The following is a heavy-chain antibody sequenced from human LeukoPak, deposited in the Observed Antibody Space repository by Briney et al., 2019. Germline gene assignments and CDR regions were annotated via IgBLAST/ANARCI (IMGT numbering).Heavy chain of an antibody. V-gene: IGHV4-30-2*01. Sequence: SQTLSLTCAVSGGSISSGGYSWSWIRQPPGKGLEWIGYIYHSGSTYYNPSLKSRVTISVDRSKNQFSLKLTSVTAADTAVYYCARGHRGGDYWGQGTLVTVSS. CDR2: IYHSGST. CDR1: GGSISSGGYS. D-gene: IGHD3-10*01. CDR3: ARGHRGGDY. J-gene: IGHJ4*02.